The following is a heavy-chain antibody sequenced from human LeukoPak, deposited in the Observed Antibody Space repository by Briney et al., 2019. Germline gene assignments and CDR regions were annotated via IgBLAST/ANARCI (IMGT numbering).Heavy chain of an antibody. CDR3: AGDFDDYSGYNFDY. V-gene: IGHV3-11*04. Sequence: PGGSLRLSCAASGFTFSDYFMTWIRQAPGKGLEWVSYISSGGGAMYYADSVKGRFTISRDDAKNSLYLQMNSLRVEDTAVYYCAGDFDDYSGYNFDYWGQGTLVTVSS. CDR2: ISSGGGAM. J-gene: IGHJ4*02. D-gene: IGHD5-12*01. CDR1: GFTFSDYF.